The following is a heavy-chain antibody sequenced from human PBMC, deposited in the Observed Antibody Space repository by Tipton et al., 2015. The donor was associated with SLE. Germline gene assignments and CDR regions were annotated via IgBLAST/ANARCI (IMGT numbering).Heavy chain of an antibody. V-gene: IGHV4-4*07. CDR2: HYTSGST. D-gene: IGHD6-19*01. CDR1: GGSISSYY. J-gene: IGHJ4*02. Sequence: TLSLTCPVSGGSISSYYCSWIKQPPGQGLEWIGRHYTSGSTNYNPSLKSRVTISVDTSKNQYSLKLSSVTAADTAVYYCATLAGPFDYWGQGTLVTVSS. CDR3: ATLAGPFDY.